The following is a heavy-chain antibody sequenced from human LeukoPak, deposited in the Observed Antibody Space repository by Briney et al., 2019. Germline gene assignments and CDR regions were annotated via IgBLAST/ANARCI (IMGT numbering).Heavy chain of an antibody. Sequence: PSGTLSLTCAVSGGSISSSNWWSWVRQPPGKGLEWIGEIYHSGSTNYNPSLKSRVTISVDKSKNQFSLKLSSVTAADTAVYYCATFTLYYYVSSGYYYKAAAAEYFQHWGQGTLVTVSS. J-gene: IGHJ1*01. D-gene: IGHD3-22*01. V-gene: IGHV4-4*02. CDR1: GGSISSSNW. CDR3: ATFTLYYYVSSGYYYKAAAAEYFQH. CDR2: IYHSGST.